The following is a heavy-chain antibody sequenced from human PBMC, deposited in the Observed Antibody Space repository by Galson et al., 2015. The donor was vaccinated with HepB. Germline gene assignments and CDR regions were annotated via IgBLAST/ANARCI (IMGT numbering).Heavy chain of an antibody. Sequence: SVKVSCKASGFTFTSSAVQWVRQARGQRLEWIGWIVVGSGNTNYAQKFQERVTITRDMSTSTAYMELSSLRSEDTAVYYCAAPPGSYYPRYYYYGMDVWGQGTTVTVSS. D-gene: IGHD1-26*01. CDR2: IVVGSGNT. V-gene: IGHV1-58*01. CDR1: GFTFTSSA. J-gene: IGHJ6*02. CDR3: AAPPGSYYPRYYYYGMDV.